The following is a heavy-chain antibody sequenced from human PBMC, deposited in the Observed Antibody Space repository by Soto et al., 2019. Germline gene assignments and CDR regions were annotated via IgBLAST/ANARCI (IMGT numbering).Heavy chain of an antibody. CDR2: IYSGGST. V-gene: IGHV3-53*01. D-gene: IGHD3-3*01. CDR1: GFTVSSNY. Sequence: GGSLRLSCAASGFTVSSNYMSWVRQAPGKGLEWVSVIYSGGSTYYADSVKGRFTISRDNSKNTLYLQMNSLRAEDTAVYYCARCAIWSGYYFFDYWGQGTLVTVSS. J-gene: IGHJ4*02. CDR3: ARCAIWSGYYFFDY.